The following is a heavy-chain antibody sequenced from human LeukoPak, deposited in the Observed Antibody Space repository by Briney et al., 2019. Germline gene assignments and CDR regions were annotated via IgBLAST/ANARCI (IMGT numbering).Heavy chain of an antibody. CDR1: GFTVSSDY. Sequence: PGGSLRLSCAASGFTVSSDYMSWVRQAPGKGLEWVSVIYSSSITSYADSVKGRFTISRDNSKNTLYLQMDSLRAEDTALYYCAKGSGINHYHWIDPWGQGTLVTVSS. D-gene: IGHD1-14*01. V-gene: IGHV3-53*01. CDR3: AKGSGINHYHWIDP. CDR2: IYSSSIT. J-gene: IGHJ5*02.